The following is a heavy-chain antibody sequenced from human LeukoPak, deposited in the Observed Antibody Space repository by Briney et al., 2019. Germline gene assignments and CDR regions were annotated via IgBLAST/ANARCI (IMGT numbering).Heavy chain of an antibody. V-gene: IGHV4-39*01. Sequence: SETLSLTCTVSGGSISSSSYYWGWIRQPPGKGLEWIGSIYYSGSTYYNPSLKSRVTISVDTSKNQFSLKLSSVTAADTAVYYCARGRYCSGGSCYKDYWGQGTLVTVSS. D-gene: IGHD2-15*01. CDR2: IYYSGST. CDR3: ARGRYCSGGSCYKDY. J-gene: IGHJ4*02. CDR1: GGSISSSSYY.